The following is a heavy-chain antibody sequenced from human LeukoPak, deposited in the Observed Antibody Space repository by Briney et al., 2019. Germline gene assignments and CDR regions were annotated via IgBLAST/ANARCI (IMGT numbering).Heavy chain of an antibody. J-gene: IGHJ4*02. CDR3: ARVLYSSGWYVDY. Sequence: SETLSLTCAVYGGSFSGYYWSWIRQPPGKGLEWIGEINHSGSTNYNPSLKSRVTISVDTSKNQFSLKLSSVTAADTAVYYCARVLYSSGWYVDYWGQGTLVTVSS. CDR2: INHSGST. D-gene: IGHD6-19*01. V-gene: IGHV4-34*01. CDR1: GGSFSGYY.